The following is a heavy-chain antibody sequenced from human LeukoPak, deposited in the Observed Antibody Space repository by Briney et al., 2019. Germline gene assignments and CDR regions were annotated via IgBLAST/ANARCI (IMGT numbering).Heavy chain of an antibody. CDR1: GFTFSSYA. J-gene: IGHJ4*02. CDR3: AKSTYYDFWSGYFYYFDY. V-gene: IGHV3-23*01. D-gene: IGHD3-3*01. Sequence: GGSLRLSCAASGFTFSSYAMSWVRQAPGKGLEWVSAISGSGGSTYYADSVKGRFTISRDNSKNTLYLQMNSLRAEDTAVHYCAKSTYYDFWSGYFYYFDYWGQGTLVTVSS. CDR2: ISGSGGST.